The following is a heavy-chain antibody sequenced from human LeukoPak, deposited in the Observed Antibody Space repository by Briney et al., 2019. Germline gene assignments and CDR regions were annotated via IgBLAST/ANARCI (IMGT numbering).Heavy chain of an antibody. CDR3: AKGSGVVVVAAITFDY. Sequence: GSLRLSCSASGFPFSSYAMSWVRQAPGKGLEWVSAISGSGGSTYYADSVKGRFTISRDNSKNTLYPQMNSLRAEDTAVYYCAKGSGVVVVAAITFDYWGQGTLVTVSS. J-gene: IGHJ4*02. V-gene: IGHV3-23*01. CDR1: GFPFSSYA. D-gene: IGHD2-15*01. CDR2: ISGSGGST.